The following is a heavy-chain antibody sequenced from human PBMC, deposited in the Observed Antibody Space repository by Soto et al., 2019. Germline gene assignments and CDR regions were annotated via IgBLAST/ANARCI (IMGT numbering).Heavy chain of an antibody. CDR3: ARKHAYTSGSGFDL. D-gene: IGHD5-12*01. J-gene: IGHJ4*02. CDR1: GFSFSAYG. Sequence: QVQLVESGGGVVQPGRSLRLSCAASGFSFSAYGIHWVRQAPGKGLEWVAVIWYDGSEKYFADSVKGRFTISRDNFKNTLYLQMNSLRVEDTAVYYCARKHAYTSGSGFDLWGQGTLVTVSS. CDR2: IWYDGSEK. V-gene: IGHV3-33*01.